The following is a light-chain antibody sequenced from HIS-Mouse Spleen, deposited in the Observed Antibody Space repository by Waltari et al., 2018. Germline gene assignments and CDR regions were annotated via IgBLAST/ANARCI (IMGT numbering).Light chain of an antibody. V-gene: IGLV2-11*01. CDR1: SRDVGGYNY. J-gene: IGLJ1*01. CDR3: CSYAGSYTGV. CDR2: DVS. Sequence: QSALTQPRSVSGSPGQSVTISCTGTSRDVGGYNYVSWYQQHPGKAPKLMFYDVSKRPSGVPDRFSCSKSGNTASLTISGLQAEDEADYYYCSYAGSYTGVFGTGTKVTVL.